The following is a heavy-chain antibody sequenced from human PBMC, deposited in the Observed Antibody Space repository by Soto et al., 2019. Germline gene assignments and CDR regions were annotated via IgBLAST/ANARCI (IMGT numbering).Heavy chain of an antibody. V-gene: IGHV2-5*02. Sequence: QITLKESGPTLVKPTQNLTLTCTFSGFSLRTSGVSVGWIRQPPGKAREWLELIYWDDDKRYSPSLKSRLTITKDADKNQVVLTMTNMDPVDTATYYCAHRGWVHVAFDIWGQGTMVTVSS. CDR3: AHRGWVHVAFDI. D-gene: IGHD1-26*01. CDR1: GFSLRTSGVS. J-gene: IGHJ3*02. CDR2: IYWDDDK.